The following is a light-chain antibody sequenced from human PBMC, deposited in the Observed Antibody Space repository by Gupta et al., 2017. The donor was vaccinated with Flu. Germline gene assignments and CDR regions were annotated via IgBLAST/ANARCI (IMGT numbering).Light chain of an antibody. CDR2: RVS. CDR3: CAYAGGSMYV. V-gene: IGLV2-23*02. J-gene: IGLJ1*01. CDR1: VGNYGL. Sequence: VGNYGLGCGFQLNPGKSPNLIISRVSKRPSGVPDRFAGSKSANTASLTISGLQTEDEADYFCCAYAGGSMYVCGPGTKVTVL.